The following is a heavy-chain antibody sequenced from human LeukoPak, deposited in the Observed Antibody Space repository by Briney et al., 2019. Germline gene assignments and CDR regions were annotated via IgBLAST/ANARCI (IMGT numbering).Heavy chain of an antibody. D-gene: IGHD3-10*01. CDR1: GGSFSGYY. Sequence: SETLSLTCAVYGGSFSGYYWSWIRQPPGKGLEWIGEINHSGSTNYNPSLKSRVTISVDTSKNQFSLKLSSVTAADTAVYYCARGRRGLLWFGDPVSRYFQHWGQGTLVTVSS. CDR2: INHSGST. V-gene: IGHV4-34*01. CDR3: ARGRRGLLWFGDPVSRYFQH. J-gene: IGHJ1*01.